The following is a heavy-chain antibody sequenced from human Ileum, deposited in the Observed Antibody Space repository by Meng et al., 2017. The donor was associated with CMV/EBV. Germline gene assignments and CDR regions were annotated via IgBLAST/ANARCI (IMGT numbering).Heavy chain of an antibody. CDR3: ARALDGDYFDY. J-gene: IGHJ4*02. Sequence: LSCPASGFTVSSNYMRCVRQAPGKVLQWVSIIYIGGSTYYADSVKGRFTISRDNSKNTLYLQMNSLRAEDTAVYYCARALDGDYFDYWGQGTLVTVSS. CDR1: GFTVSSNY. CDR2: IYIGGST. D-gene: IGHD4-17*01. V-gene: IGHV3-66*02.